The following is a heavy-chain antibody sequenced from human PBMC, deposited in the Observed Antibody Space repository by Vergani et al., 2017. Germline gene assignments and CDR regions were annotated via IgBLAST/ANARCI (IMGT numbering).Heavy chain of an antibody. J-gene: IGHJ6*03. D-gene: IGHD6-13*01. CDR3: ARWTTQLVQDYYYDYMDV. CDR2: IKQDGSEK. CDR1: GFTFSSYW. V-gene: IGHV3-7*01. Sequence: EVQLVESGGGLVQPGGSLRLSCAASGFTFSSYWMSWVRQAPGKGREWVANIKQDGSEKYYVDSVKGRFTISRDNAKNSLYLQMNSLRAEDTAVYYCARWTTQLVQDYYYDYMDVWGKGTTVTVSS.